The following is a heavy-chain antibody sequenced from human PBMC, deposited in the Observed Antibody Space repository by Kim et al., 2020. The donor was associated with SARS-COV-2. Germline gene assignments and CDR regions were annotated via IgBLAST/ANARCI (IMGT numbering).Heavy chain of an antibody. J-gene: IGHJ5*02. Sequence: SETLSLTCTVSGGSISSYYWSWIRQPPGKGLEWIGYIYYSGSTNYNPSLKSRVTISVDTSKNQFPLKLSSVTAADTAVYYCARAVRGIFGVVNWFDPWGQGTLVTVSS. V-gene: IGHV4-59*13. CDR2: IYYSGST. CDR3: ARAVRGIFGVVNWFDP. D-gene: IGHD3-3*01. CDR1: GGSISSYY.